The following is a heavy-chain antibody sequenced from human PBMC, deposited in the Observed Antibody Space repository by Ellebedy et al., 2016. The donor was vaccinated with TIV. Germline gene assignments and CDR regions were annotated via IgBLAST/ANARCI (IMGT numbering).Heavy chain of an antibody. Sequence: GESLKISCAASGFTFSSYGMHWVRQAPGKGLEWVAVIWYDGSNKYYADSVKGRFTISRDNSKNTLYLQMNSLRAEDTAVYYCARDAKPSSGWYSWYFDYWGQGTLVTVSS. CDR2: IWYDGSNK. CDR1: GFTFSSYG. CDR3: ARDAKPSSGWYSWYFDY. V-gene: IGHV3-33*01. J-gene: IGHJ4*02. D-gene: IGHD6-19*01.